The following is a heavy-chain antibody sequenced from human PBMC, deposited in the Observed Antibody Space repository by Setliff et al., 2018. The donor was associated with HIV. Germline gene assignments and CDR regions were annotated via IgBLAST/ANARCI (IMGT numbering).Heavy chain of an antibody. J-gene: IGHJ4*02. D-gene: IGHD5-18*01. Sequence: SGGSLRLSCTASGFPFSTYAMHWVCQAPGKGLEWVAVISYDGSNKFYADSVKGRFTISRDNSKNTLYLLMNSLRPEDTAVYLCARVRGGYSSGFPDYWGQGTLVTVSS. V-gene: IGHV3-30*04. CDR1: GFPFSTYA. CDR2: ISYDGSNK. CDR3: ARVRGGYSSGFPDY.